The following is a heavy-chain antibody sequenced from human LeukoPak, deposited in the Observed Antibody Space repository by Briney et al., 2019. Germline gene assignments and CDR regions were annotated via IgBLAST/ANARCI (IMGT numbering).Heavy chain of an antibody. CDR3: ARESGYSFDF. CDR2: INPNSGGT. D-gene: IGHD5-18*01. Sequence: RASVKVSCKASGYTFTGYYMHWVRQAPGQGLEWMGWINPNSGGTNYAQKFQGRVTMTRDTSISTAYMDLNSLRSDDTAMYYCARESGYSFDFWGQGTLVTVSS. V-gene: IGHV1-2*02. J-gene: IGHJ4*02. CDR1: GYTFTGYY.